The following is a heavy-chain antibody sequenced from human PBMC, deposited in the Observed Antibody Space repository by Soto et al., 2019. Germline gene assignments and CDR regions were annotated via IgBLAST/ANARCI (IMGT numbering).Heavy chain of an antibody. Sequence: GASVKVSCKASGYTFTSYGISWVRQAPGQGLEWMGWISAYNGNTNYAQKLQGGVTMTTDTSTSTAYMELRSLRSDDTAVYYCARVALYFDWLPQEYYIHYWGQGILVTVSS. J-gene: IGHJ4*02. V-gene: IGHV1-18*01. D-gene: IGHD3-9*01. CDR1: GYTFTSYG. CDR3: ARVALYFDWLPQEYYIHY. CDR2: ISAYNGNT.